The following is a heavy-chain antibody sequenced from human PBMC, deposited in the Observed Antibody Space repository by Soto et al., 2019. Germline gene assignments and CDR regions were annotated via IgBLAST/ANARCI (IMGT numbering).Heavy chain of an antibody. CDR1: GDSISDYFY. Sequence: QVQLQGSGPGQVKPSETLSLTYTVSGDSISDYFYWSWIRQPAGKGLEWIGRIYTDGTTNYNPSLKSRVTLSLDKSKNQCSLRLSSVTAADTAVYYFAREVRGGFTGIFDQWGRGSRVTVSS. J-gene: IGHJ4*02. V-gene: IGHV4-4*07. D-gene: IGHD2-15*01. CDR2: IYTDGTT. CDR3: AREVRGGFTGIFDQ.